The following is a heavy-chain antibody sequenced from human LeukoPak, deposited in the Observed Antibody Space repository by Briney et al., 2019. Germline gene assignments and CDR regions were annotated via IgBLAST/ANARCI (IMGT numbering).Heavy chain of an antibody. V-gene: IGHV4-38-2*02. CDR2: IYQSGST. CDR1: GYSISSGYY. D-gene: IGHD2-2*01. J-gene: IGHJ5*02. CDR3: AREITLVVPPGWFDP. Sequence: SETLSLTCTVSGYSISSGYYWGWIRQPPGKGLEWIVSIYQSGSTYYNPSLKSRVTISVDTSKNQFSLKLSSVAAADTAVYYCAREITLVVPPGWFDPWGQGTLVTVSS.